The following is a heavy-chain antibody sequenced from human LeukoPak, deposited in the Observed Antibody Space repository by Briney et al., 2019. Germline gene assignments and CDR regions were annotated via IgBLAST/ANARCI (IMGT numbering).Heavy chain of an antibody. J-gene: IGHJ1*01. CDR2: IYRGDSDT. CDR1: GYSFTSYW. V-gene: IGHV5-51*01. CDR3: ARLYCGGDCYSPAEYFQH. D-gene: IGHD2-21*02. Sequence: GESLKIPCKGSGYSFTSYWIGWVRQMPGKGLEWMGIIYRGDSDTRYSPSFQGQVTISADKSISTAYLQWSSLKASDTAMYYCARLYCGGDCYSPAEYFQHWGQGTLVTVSS.